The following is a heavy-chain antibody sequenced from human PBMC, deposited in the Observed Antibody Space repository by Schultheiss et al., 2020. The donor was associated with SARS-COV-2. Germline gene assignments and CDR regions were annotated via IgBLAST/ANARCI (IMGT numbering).Heavy chain of an antibody. D-gene: IGHD5-12*01. J-gene: IGHJ4*02. CDR2: ISGSGGST. V-gene: IGHV3-23*01. CDR3: TTVMVATRLGPDY. CDR1: GFTFSSYW. Sequence: GGSLRHSCAASGFTFSSYWMSWVRQATGKGLEWVSAISGSGGSTYYADSVKGRFTISRDNSKNTLYLQMNSLRAEDTAVYYCTTVMVATRLGPDYWGQGTLVTVSS.